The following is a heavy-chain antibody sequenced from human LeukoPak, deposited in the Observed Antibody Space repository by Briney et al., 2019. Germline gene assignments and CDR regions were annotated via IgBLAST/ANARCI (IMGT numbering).Heavy chain of an antibody. Sequence: ASVTVSCTASGYTFTGYYMHWVRQAPGQGPEWMGWINPNTGGTNYAQKFQGRVTMTRDTSISTAYMELSRLKSDDTAVYYCAKDYYDRGFFDYWGQGTLVTVSS. J-gene: IGHJ4*02. CDR2: INPNTGGT. D-gene: IGHD3-22*01. CDR3: AKDYYDRGFFDY. V-gene: IGHV1-2*02. CDR1: GYTFTGYY.